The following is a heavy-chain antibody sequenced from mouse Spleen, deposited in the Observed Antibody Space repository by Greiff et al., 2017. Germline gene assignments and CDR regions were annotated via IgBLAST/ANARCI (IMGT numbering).Heavy chain of an antibody. Sequence: DVQLVESGGGLVQPGGSRKLSCAASGFTFSSFGMHWVRQAPEKGLEWVAYISSGSSTIYYADTVKGRFTISRDNPKNTLFLQMTSLRSEDTAMYYCARGVGKGAWFAYWGQGTLVTVSA. J-gene: IGHJ3*01. CDR1: GFTFSSFG. D-gene: IGHD2-1*01. V-gene: IGHV5-17*02. CDR2: ISSGSSTI. CDR3: ARGVGKGAWFAY.